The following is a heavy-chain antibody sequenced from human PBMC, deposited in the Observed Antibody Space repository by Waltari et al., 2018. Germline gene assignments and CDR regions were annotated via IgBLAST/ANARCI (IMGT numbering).Heavy chain of an antibody. Sequence: QVQLQQSGPGLVRPAETLSLTCDGCGDATSRGDYWGWIRQSPEKGLEWIGSIYHSGTTYYNPSLKSRVTISMYTSKNQFSLKLFSVTAADTAVYYCARDGDNGGNSWWFDPWGQGTLVTVSS. D-gene: IGHD2-21*02. J-gene: IGHJ5*02. V-gene: IGHV4-38-2*02. CDR2: IYHSGTT. CDR3: ARDGDNGGNSWWFDP. CDR1: GDATSRGDY.